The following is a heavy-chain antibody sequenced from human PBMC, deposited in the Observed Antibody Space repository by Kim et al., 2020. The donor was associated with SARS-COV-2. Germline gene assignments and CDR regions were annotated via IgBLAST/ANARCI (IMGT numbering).Heavy chain of an antibody. D-gene: IGHD4-4*01. J-gene: IGHJ4*02. V-gene: IGHV1-3*01. Sequence: TQYSQTFQGRITIRRDTAANTAYMELRSLTTKDTAFYYCVRDMNPTVCDYWGQGTLVTVSS. CDR3: VRDMNPTVCDY. CDR2: T.